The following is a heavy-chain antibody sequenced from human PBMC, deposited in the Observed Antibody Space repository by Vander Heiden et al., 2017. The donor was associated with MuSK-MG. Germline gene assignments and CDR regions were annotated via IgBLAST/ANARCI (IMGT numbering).Heavy chain of an antibody. J-gene: IGHJ4*02. CDR3: AKNNWGYSDY. Sequence: EVQLLESVGGLVQPGGSLSLSCAASGFTFGHTAMTCVRPAPGKGLEWFSVITAGGNNTYYTDSVKGRFTISRDNSKNTLYLQMTSLRAEDTAVYYCAKNNWGYSDYWGQGTLVTVSS. CDR1: GFTFGHTA. CDR2: ITAGGNNT. D-gene: IGHD7-27*01. V-gene: IGHV3-23*01.